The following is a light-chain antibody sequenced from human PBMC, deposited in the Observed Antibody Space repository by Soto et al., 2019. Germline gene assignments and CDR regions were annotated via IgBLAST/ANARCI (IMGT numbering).Light chain of an antibody. CDR2: GAS. CDR3: QQYDNWPPWT. J-gene: IGKJ1*01. V-gene: IGKV3-15*01. CDR1: QSVSSN. Sequence: IVMTQSPATLSVSLGERATLSCRASQSVSSNLAWYQQKPGQAPRLLIYGASTRATSIPARFSGSGSGTEFTLTISSLQSEDFAVYYCQQYDNWPPWTFGQGTKLEI.